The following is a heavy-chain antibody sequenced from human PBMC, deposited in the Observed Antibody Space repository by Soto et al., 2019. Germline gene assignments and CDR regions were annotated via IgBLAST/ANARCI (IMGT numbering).Heavy chain of an antibody. D-gene: IGHD3-22*01. CDR1: GGSFSGYY. Sequence: PSETLSLSCAVYGGSFSGYYWSWIRQPPGKGLEWIGEINHSGSTNYNPSLKSRVTISVDTSKNQFSLKLSSVTAADTAVYYCARFTYYYDSSGYYGRAFDIWGQGTMVTVS. J-gene: IGHJ3*02. V-gene: IGHV4-34*01. CDR2: INHSGST. CDR3: ARFTYYYDSSGYYGRAFDI.